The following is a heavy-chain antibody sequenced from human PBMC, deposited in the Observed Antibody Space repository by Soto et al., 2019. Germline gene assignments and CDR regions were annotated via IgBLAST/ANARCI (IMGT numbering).Heavy chain of an antibody. V-gene: IGHV3-48*01. CDR1: GFTFSSYT. CDR3: ARDSDFILPGDPACDY. J-gene: IGHJ4*02. CDR2: ISTRGSTI. D-gene: IGHD3-9*01. Sequence: EVQLVESGGGLVQPGGSLRLSCAASGFTFSSYTMSWVRQAPGKGLEWTSYISTRGSTIYYADSVKGRFTISRDNAKNTLYLHINSLIAEDAAVYCCARDSDFILPGDPACDYGGQGTLVTVSS.